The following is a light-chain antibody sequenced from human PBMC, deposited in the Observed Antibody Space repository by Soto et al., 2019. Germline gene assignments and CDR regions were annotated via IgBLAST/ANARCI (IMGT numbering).Light chain of an antibody. V-gene: IGLV2-14*01. J-gene: IGLJ1*01. CDR2: EVS. CDR3: SSYTSSSPCV. Sequence: QSVLSQPASVSGSPGQSITISCTGTSSDVGGYRYVSWYQQHPGKAPKLIIYEVSNRPSGVSNRFSGSKSGNTASLTISGLQAEDEADYYCSSYTSSSPCVFGNGKKVTV. CDR1: SSDVGGYRY.